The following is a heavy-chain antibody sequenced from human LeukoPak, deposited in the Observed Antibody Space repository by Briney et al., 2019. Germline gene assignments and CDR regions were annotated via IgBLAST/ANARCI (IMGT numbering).Heavy chain of an antibody. J-gene: IGHJ4*02. CDR1: GGSFSGYY. CDR2: INHSGST. CDR3: ARGSSGSFDY. V-gene: IGHV4-34*01. D-gene: IGHD6-19*01. Sequence: SETLSLTCAVYGGSFSGYYWSWIRQPPGKGLEWIGEINHSGSTNYNPSLKSRVTISVDTSKNRFSLQLDSVTPEDTAVYYCARGSSGSFDYWGQGTLVTVSS.